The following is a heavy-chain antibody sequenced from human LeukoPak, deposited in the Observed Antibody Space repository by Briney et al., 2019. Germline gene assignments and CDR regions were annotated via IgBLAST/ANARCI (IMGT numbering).Heavy chain of an antibody. J-gene: IGHJ4*02. Sequence: SETLSLTCAVYGGSFSGYYWSWIRQPPGKGLEWIGEINHRGSTNYNPSLKSRVTISVDTSKNQFSLKLSSVTAADTAVYYCASSPMHSALIVYDYWGQGTLVTVSS. CDR3: ASSPMHSALIVYDY. CDR2: INHRGST. CDR1: GGSFSGYY. D-gene: IGHD2-2*01. V-gene: IGHV4-34*01.